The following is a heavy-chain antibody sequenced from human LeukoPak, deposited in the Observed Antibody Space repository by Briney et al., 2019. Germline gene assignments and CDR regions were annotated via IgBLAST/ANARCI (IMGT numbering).Heavy chain of an antibody. D-gene: IGHD1-1*01. CDR3: ASWKDGNWFDP. V-gene: IGHV3-74*01. CDR2: INSDGSST. Sequence: PGGSLRLSCAASGFTFSSYWMHWVRQAPGKGLVRVSRINSDGSSTSYADSVKGRFTISRDNVKNTLYLQMNSLRAEDTAVYYCASWKDGNWFDPWGQGTLVPVSS. J-gene: IGHJ5*02. CDR1: GFTFSSYW.